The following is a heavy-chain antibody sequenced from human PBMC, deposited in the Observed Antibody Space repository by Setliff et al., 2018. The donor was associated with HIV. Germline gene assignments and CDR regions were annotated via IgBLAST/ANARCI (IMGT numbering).Heavy chain of an antibody. CDR3: ARDRVVILTGYGPDS. CDR2: ISTYNGHT. J-gene: IGHJ4*02. Sequence: GASVKVSCKTSGYTFTTHGISWVRQAPGQGLEWLGWISTYNGHTNYAQNLQDRVTMTTDTSTNTAYLELRNLRSDDTALYYCARDRVVILTGYGPDSWGQGTLVTVSS. V-gene: IGHV1-18*04. CDR1: GYTFTTHG. D-gene: IGHD3-9*01.